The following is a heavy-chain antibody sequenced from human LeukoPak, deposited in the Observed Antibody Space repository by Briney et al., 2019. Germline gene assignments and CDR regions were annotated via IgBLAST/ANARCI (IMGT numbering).Heavy chain of an antibody. CDR2: ISAYNGNT. V-gene: IGHV1-18*01. J-gene: IGHJ6*03. D-gene: IGHD3-22*01. Sequence: GASVKVSCKASGYTFTSYGISWVRQAPGQGLEWMGWISAYNGNTNYAQKLQGRVTMTTDTSTSTAYMELRSLRSDDTAVYYCAREYYDSSGYPYYYYYYMDVWGKGTTVTVSS. CDR1: GYTFTSYG. CDR3: AREYYDSSGYPYYYYYYMDV.